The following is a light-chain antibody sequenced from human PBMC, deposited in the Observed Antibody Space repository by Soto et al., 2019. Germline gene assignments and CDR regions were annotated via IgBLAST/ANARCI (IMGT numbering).Light chain of an antibody. J-gene: IGKJ4*01. CDR2: GAS. V-gene: IGKV3-20*01. CDR3: QQHDNSPLT. CDR1: QSVSSSY. Sequence: DIVLTQSPCTLSLSPGERAALSCRASQSVSSSYLAWYQQKPGQAPRLLIYGASNRATGIPDRFSGSGSGTDFTLTISRLEPEDFAVYYCQQHDNSPLTFGGRTKVDIK.